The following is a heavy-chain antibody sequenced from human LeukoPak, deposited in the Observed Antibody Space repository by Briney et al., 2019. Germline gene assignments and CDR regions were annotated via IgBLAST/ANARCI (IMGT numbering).Heavy chain of an antibody. Sequence: PGGSLRLSCAASGFTVSSTYMSWVRQAPGKGLEWVSVIYSGGNIYYIDSVKGRFTISRDNAKNSLYLQMNSLRAEDTAIYYCTRVGYIDEGIDYWGQGTLVTVSS. D-gene: IGHD5-24*01. CDR2: IYSGGNI. V-gene: IGHV3-53*01. CDR3: TRVGYIDEGIDY. CDR1: GFTVSSTY. J-gene: IGHJ4*02.